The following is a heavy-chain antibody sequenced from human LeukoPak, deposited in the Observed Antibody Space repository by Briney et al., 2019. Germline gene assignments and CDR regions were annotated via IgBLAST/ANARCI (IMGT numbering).Heavy chain of an antibody. CDR3: ARADNWNYVRFDP. D-gene: IGHD1-7*01. J-gene: IGHJ5*02. CDR1: GDSISTFY. V-gene: IGHV4-59*01. CDR2: IHYSGNT. Sequence: KPSETLSLTCTVSGDSISTFYWSWIRQPPGTGLEWIGYIHYSGNTNYNPSLKSRVTISIDTSKNQFSLRLRSVTAADTAVYYCARADNWNYVRFDPWGQGTLVTVSS.